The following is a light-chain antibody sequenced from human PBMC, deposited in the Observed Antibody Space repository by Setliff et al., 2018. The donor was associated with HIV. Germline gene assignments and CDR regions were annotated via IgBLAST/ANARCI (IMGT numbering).Light chain of an antibody. J-gene: IGLJ3*02. Sequence: QSDLAQPASVSGSPGQSITISCTGTSSDVGSYNLVSWYQQHPGKAPKRMIYEVSKRPSGVSNRFSGSKSGNTASLTISGLQAEDEADYYFCSYADISTWVFGGGTQVTVL. CDR3: CSYADISTWV. CDR2: EVS. V-gene: IGLV2-23*02. CDR1: SSDVGSYNL.